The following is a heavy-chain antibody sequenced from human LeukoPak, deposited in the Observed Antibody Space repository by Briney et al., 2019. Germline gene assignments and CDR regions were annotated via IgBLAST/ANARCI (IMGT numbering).Heavy chain of an antibody. J-gene: IGHJ4*02. CDR1: GYTFTSYY. CDR3: AREPRYFDWLNSFDY. Sequence: ASVKVSCKASGYTFTSYYMHWVRQAPGQGLEWMGIINPSGGSTSYAQKFQGRVTMTRDTSTSTVYMGLSSLRSEDTAVYYCAREPRYFDWLNSFDYWGQGTLVTVSS. D-gene: IGHD3-9*01. V-gene: IGHV1-46*01. CDR2: INPSGGST.